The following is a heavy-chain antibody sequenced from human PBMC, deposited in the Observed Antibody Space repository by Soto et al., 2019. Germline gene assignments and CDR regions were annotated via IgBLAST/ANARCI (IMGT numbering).Heavy chain of an antibody. CDR2: IGGGGDT. J-gene: IGHJ4*02. CDR1: GFTFSMYT. CDR3: AKDRHPDGIWTSDN. D-gene: IGHD3-9*01. V-gene: IGHV3-23*01. Sequence: WGSLRLSCAASGFTFSMYTFSWVRQAPGKALEWVSSIGGGGDTYYTDSVKGRFIISRDNSQSRLFLQMNSLRADDTAIYYCAKDRHPDGIWTSDNWGQGTLVTVSS.